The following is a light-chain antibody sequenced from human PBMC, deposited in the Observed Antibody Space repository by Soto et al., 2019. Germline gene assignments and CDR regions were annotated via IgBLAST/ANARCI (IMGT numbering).Light chain of an antibody. Sequence: QSVLTQPPSVSGAPGQRVTISCTGSSSNIGAGYDVHWYQQLPGTAPKLLIYGNSNRPSGVPDRFSGSKCGTSASLAITGLQAEDEADYYCQSYESSDVVFGGGTKLTVL. V-gene: IGLV1-40*01. CDR1: SSNIGAGYD. CDR2: GNS. J-gene: IGLJ2*01. CDR3: QSYESSDVV.